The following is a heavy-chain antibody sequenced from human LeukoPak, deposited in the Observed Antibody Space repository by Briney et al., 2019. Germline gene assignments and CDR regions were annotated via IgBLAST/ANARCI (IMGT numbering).Heavy chain of an antibody. CDR1: GYIFTNYW. J-gene: IGHJ4*02. V-gene: IGHV5-51*01. D-gene: IGHD5-24*01. Sequence: GESLKISCKDSGYIFTNYWIGWVRQMPGKGLGWMGVIYPGDSDTRYSPSFQGQVTISADRSISTAYLHWSSLKASDTAMYYCARSQGGSNYDYWGQGTLVTVSS. CDR2: IYPGDSDT. CDR3: ARSQGGSNYDY.